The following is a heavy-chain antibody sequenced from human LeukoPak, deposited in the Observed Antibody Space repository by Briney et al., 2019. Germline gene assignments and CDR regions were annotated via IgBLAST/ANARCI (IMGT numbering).Heavy chain of an antibody. CDR2: IYYNGNT. Sequence: SETLSLTCSVSGGSISSSGYYWVWIRQPPGKGLEWIGSIYYNGNTYYNPSLSSRVTISIDTSKNQFSLKLSSVTAADTAVYYCARNIAALYYFDYWGQGTLVTVSS. J-gene: IGHJ4*02. CDR3: ARNIAALYYFDY. D-gene: IGHD6-13*01. V-gene: IGHV4-39*07. CDR1: GGSISSSGYY.